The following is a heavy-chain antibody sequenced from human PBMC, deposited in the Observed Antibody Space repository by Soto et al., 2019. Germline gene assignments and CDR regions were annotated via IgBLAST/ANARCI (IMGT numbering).Heavy chain of an antibody. Sequence: SETLSLTCTVSGGSISSYYWSWIRQPAGKGLEWIGRIYSSGSTNYNPSFKGRVTMSVDTSNNQFSLKLSSVTAADTAVYYCARSGGSFNFDYWGQGTLVTVSS. CDR2: IYSSGST. CDR1: GGSISSYY. D-gene: IGHD1-26*01. J-gene: IGHJ4*02. V-gene: IGHV4-4*07. CDR3: ARSGGSFNFDY.